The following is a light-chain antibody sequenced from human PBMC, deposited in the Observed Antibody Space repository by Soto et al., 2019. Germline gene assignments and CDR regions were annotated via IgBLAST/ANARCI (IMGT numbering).Light chain of an antibody. CDR2: DNN. J-gene: IGLJ2*01. CDR1: SSNIEIQY. V-gene: IGLV1-51*01. Sequence: QSVLTQPPSVSAAPGQKVTISCSGSSSNIEIQYVSWYQQLPGAAPTLLIYDNNERPSGIPDRFSASKSGTSATLGITGLQTGDEADYYCASWDSSLRGVLFGGGTKLTVL. CDR3: ASWDSSLRGVL.